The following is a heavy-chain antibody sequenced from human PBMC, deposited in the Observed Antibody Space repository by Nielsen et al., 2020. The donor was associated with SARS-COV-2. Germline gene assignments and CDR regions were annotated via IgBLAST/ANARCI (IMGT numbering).Heavy chain of an antibody. D-gene: IGHD6-19*01. CDR2: ISSSGSTI. J-gene: IGHJ4*02. V-gene: IGHV3-48*03. Sequence: VRQAPGKGLEWVSSISSSGSTIYYADSVKGRFTISRDNAKNSLYLQMNSLRAEDTAVYYCARQTRRQQWLVRRNHYFDYWGQGTLVTVSS. CDR3: ARQTRRQQWLVRRNHYFDY.